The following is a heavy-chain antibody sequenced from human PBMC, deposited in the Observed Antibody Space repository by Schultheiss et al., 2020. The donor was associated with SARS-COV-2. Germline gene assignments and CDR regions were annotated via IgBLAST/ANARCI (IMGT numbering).Heavy chain of an antibody. Sequence: SETLSLTCAVYGGSFSGYYWSWIRQPPGKGLECIGYIYYSGSTNYNPSLKSRVTISVDTSKNQFSLKLSSVTAADTAVYYCASTKKEAAYYYYYYGMDVWGQGTTVTVSS. CDR1: GGSFSGYY. D-gene: IGHD2-15*01. CDR2: IYYSGST. J-gene: IGHJ6*02. CDR3: ASTKKEAAYYYYYYGMDV. V-gene: IGHV4-59*08.